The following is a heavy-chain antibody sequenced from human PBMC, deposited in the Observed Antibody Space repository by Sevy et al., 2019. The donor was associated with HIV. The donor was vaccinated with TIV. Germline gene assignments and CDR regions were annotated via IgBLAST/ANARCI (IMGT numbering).Heavy chain of an antibody. D-gene: IGHD5-12*01. Sequence: GEPLKISCAASGFSLSDYAIHWARQGPVKGLEWLTVISFDGGNKYYADSVKGRFTISRENSKNTVSLQMNSLRPDDTALYYCARGPYNSGLRLDFWGRGILVTVSS. J-gene: IGHJ4*02. CDR3: ARGPYNSGLRLDF. CDR2: ISFDGGNK. CDR1: GFSLSDYA. V-gene: IGHV3-30-3*01.